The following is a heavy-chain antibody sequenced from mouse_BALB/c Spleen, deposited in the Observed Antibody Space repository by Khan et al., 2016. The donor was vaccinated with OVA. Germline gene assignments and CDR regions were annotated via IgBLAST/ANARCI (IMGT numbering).Heavy chain of an antibody. CDR1: GYTFTDYN. D-gene: IGHD1-2*01. V-gene: IGHV1S29*02. CDR2: IYPYNGGT. J-gene: IGHJ4*01. CDR3: ARRLYYGYYYAMAD. Sequence: VQLQQSGPELVKPGASVKISCKASGYTFTDYNMHWVKQSHGKSLEWIGYIYPYNGGTGYNQKFKSRATLTVDNSSSTAYMELRSLTSEDSAVYYCARRLYYGYYYAMADWGQGTSVTVSS.